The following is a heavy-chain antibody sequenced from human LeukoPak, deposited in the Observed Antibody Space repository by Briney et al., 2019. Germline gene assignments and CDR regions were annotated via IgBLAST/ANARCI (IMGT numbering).Heavy chain of an antibody. J-gene: IGHJ2*01. V-gene: IGHV4-61*02. Sequence: SQTLSLTCTVSGGSISSGSYYWSWIRQPAGKGLEWIGRIYTSGSTNYNPSLKSRVTISVDTSENQFSLKLSSVTAADTAVYYCARETFDLWGRGTLVTVSS. CDR1: GGSISSGSYY. CDR3: ARETFDL. CDR2: IYTSGST.